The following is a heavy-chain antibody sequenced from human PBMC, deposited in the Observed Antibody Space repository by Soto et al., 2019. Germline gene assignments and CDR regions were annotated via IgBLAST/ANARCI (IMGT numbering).Heavy chain of an antibody. J-gene: IGHJ6*04. CDR2: ISYDGSNK. CDR3: ASSPPSADFLWFGKLSVYGMDV. Sequence: GGSLRLSCAASGFTFSSYAMHWVRQAPGKGLEWVAVISYDGSNKYYADSVKGRFTISRDNSKNTLYLQMNSLRAEDTAVYYCASSPPSADFLWFGKLSVYGMDVCGKGSSVTVSS. D-gene: IGHD3-10*01. V-gene: IGHV3-30-3*01. CDR1: GFTFSSYA.